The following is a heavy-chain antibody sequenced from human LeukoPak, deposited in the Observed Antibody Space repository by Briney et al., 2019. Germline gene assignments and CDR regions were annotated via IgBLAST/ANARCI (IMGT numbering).Heavy chain of an antibody. CDR1: GFTFSSYA. CDR2: ISGSGGST. Sequence: GGSLSLSCAASGFTFSSYAMSWVRQAPGKGLEWVSAISGSGGSTYYADSVKGRFTISRDNSKNTLFLQMNGLRAEDTAVYYCAKDSEQQLVRAMDYWGQGTLVTVSS. CDR3: AKDSEQQLVRAMDY. D-gene: IGHD6-13*01. V-gene: IGHV3-23*01. J-gene: IGHJ4*02.